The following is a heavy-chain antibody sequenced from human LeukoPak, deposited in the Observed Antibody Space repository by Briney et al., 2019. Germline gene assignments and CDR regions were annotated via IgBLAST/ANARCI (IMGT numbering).Heavy chain of an antibody. J-gene: IGHJ4*02. D-gene: IGHD2-2*01. CDR1: GGSFSGYY. CDR3: ARWCSGTSCFIADY. CDR2: INHSGST. Sequence: KASETLSLTCAVYGGSFSGYYWSWIRQPPGKGLEWIGEINHSGSTNYNPSLKSRVTISVDTSKNQFSLKLSSVTAADTAVYYCARWCSGTSCFIADYWGQGTLVTVSS. V-gene: IGHV4-34*01.